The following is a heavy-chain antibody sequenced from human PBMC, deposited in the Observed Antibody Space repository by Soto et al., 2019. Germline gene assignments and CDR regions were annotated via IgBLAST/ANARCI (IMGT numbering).Heavy chain of an antibody. V-gene: IGHV3-30-3*01. Sequence: VQLVESGGGVVQPGGSLRLSCNSSGFTFSRYSIHWVRQAPGKGLEWVALISYDGDDKHYGDSVKGRFTISRDNSKNTLYLQMNSLRAEDTAVSFCSSPTSFYYYRYARDVWGQGTTVTVSS. CDR3: SSPTSFYYYRYARDV. CDR2: ISYDGDDK. J-gene: IGHJ6*02. CDR1: GFTFSRYS.